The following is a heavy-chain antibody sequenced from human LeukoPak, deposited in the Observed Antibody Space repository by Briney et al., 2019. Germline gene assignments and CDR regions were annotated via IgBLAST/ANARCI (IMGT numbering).Heavy chain of an antibody. J-gene: IGHJ6*03. CDR1: AFTFSTNW. V-gene: IGHV3-7*01. Sequence: GRCLTLSCAASAFTFSTNWMSSVSQAGGKGLEWVANIKQDGSETYYVESVEGRFTISRDNAKSSLYLQMNSLRGEDTAVYYCVSSWPYYYYMDVWGKGATVTVSS. CDR2: IKQDGSET. D-gene: IGHD6-13*01. CDR3: VSSWPYYYYMDV.